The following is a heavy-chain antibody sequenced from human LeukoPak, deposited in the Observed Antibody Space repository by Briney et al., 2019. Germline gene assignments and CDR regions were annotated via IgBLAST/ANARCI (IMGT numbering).Heavy chain of an antibody. J-gene: IGHJ4*02. CDR3: AKDYPHIVVVVAATQGGIDY. V-gene: IGHV3-30-3*01. Sequence: PGRSLRLSCAASGFTFSSYAMHWVRQAPGKGLEWVAVISYDGSNKYYADSVKGRFTISRDNSKNTLYLQMNSLRAEDTAVYYCAKDYPHIVVVVAATQGGIDYWGQGTLVTVSS. CDR1: GFTFSSYA. D-gene: IGHD2-15*01. CDR2: ISYDGSNK.